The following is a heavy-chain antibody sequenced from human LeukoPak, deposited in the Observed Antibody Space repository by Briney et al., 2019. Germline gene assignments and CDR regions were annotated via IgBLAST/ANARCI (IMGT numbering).Heavy chain of an antibody. Sequence: GASVKVSCKASGYTFTSYGISWVRQAPGQGLEWMGWISAYNGNTNYAQKLQGRVTMTTDTSTSTASMELRSLRSDDTAVYYCARSFRGSGLDYWGQGTLVTVSS. CDR1: GYTFTSYG. J-gene: IGHJ4*02. CDR3: ARSFRGSGLDY. D-gene: IGHD2-15*01. V-gene: IGHV1-18*01. CDR2: ISAYNGNT.